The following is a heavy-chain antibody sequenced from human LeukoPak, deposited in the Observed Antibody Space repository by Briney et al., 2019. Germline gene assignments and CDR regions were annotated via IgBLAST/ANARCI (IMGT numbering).Heavy chain of an antibody. J-gene: IGHJ6*03. Sequence: AVKVSCKASGGTFSSYAISWVRQAPGQGLEWMGGIIPIFGTANYAQKFQGRVTITADESTSTAYMELSSLRSEDTAVYYCAILVVVAAPFMDVWGKGTTVTISS. CDR1: GGTFSSYA. CDR2: IIPIFGTA. V-gene: IGHV1-69*13. D-gene: IGHD2-15*01. CDR3: AILVVVAAPFMDV.